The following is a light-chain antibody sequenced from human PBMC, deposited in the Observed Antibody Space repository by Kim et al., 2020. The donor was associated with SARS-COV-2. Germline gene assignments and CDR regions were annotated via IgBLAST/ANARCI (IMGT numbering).Light chain of an antibody. CDR1: QSISSR. CDR2: GAS. CDR3: QHYGT. J-gene: IGKJ1*01. V-gene: IGKV3-20*01. Sequence: PGERATLSRRASQSISSRLASCQQKPGRVPRLLIYGASGRATASTGATGIPGRFSGSGSGTDFTLTLSRLEPEDSPVYYCQHYGTFGQGTKVDIK.